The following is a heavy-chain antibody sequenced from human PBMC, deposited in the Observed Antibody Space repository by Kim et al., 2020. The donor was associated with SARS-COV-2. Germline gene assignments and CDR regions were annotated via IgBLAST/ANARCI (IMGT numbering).Heavy chain of an antibody. CDR3: ARGGYDFWSGYYRGIPDY. D-gene: IGHD3-3*01. CDR1: GYTFTSYD. J-gene: IGHJ4*02. V-gene: IGHV1-8*01. Sequence: ASVKVSCKASGYTFTSYDINWVRQATGQGLEWMGWMNPNSGNTGYAQKFQGRVTMTRNTSISTAYMELSSLRSEDTAVYYCARGGYDFWSGYYRGIPDYWGQGTLVTVSS. CDR2: MNPNSGNT.